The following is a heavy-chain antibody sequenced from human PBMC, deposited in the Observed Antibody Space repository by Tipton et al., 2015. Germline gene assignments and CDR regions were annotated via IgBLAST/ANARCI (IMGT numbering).Heavy chain of an antibody. D-gene: IGHD3-22*01. CDR1: GGSINTYY. J-gene: IGHJ4*02. V-gene: IGHV4-59*12. Sequence: TLSLTCTVSGGSINTYYWSWIRQPPGKGLEWIGYISYNGSTNYNPSLKSRVTISVDTSKNQFSLKLSSVTAADTAMYYCARSDSSGYYPTLYDYWGQGTLVTVSS. CDR2: ISYNGST. CDR3: ARSDSSGYYPTLYDY.